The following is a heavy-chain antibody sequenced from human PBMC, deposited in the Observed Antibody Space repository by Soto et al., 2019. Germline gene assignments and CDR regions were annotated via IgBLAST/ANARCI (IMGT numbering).Heavy chain of an antibody. CDR1: GGSFSGYY. D-gene: IGHD2-8*02. V-gene: IGHV4-34*01. Sequence: SETLSLTCAVYGGSFSGYYWTWIRQPPGTGLEWIGEINHRGSTNYNPSIKSRITKKVDTSKNQYSLKMTSVTAADTAVYYCARDKITGLFDYGGQGTLVTVS. CDR3: ARDKITGLFDY. CDR2: INHRGST. J-gene: IGHJ4*02.